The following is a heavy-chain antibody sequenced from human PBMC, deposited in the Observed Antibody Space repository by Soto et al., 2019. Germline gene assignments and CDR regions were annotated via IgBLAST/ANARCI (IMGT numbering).Heavy chain of an antibody. J-gene: IGHJ4*02. Sequence: ASVKVSCKASGYTFTSYAMHWVRQAPGQRLEWMRWINAGNGNTKYSQKFQGRVTITRDTSASTAYMELSSLRSEDTAVYYCARGVLEWLEYFDYWGQGTLVTVSS. CDR3: ARGVLEWLEYFDY. CDR1: GYTFTSYA. D-gene: IGHD3-3*01. V-gene: IGHV1-3*01. CDR2: INAGNGNT.